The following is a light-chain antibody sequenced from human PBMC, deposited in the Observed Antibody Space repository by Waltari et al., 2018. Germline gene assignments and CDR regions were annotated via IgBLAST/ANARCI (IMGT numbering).Light chain of an antibody. Sequence: SVQPTQPPSVSVSPGQRARLTCTGDVLPKQYPYWYQHKPGQAPVLVIYKDKERPSGIPERFSGSSSGTTATLTITGVQAEDEADYYCQSGDRRSTYVFGTGTKVIAL. CDR2: KDK. J-gene: IGLJ1*01. CDR3: QSGDRRSTYV. CDR1: VLPKQY. V-gene: IGLV3-25*03.